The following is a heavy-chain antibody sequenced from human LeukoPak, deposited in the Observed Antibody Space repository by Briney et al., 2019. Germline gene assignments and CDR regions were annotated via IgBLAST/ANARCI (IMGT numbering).Heavy chain of an antibody. Sequence: PGRSLRLSGAASGFTFNNHAMHWVRQAPGKGLEWVAVISYEGSNKFYADSVKGRFTISRDNSKNTLYLQMNTLRPEDTAVYYCARDYRVGCTGGSCYPIDSWGQGTLVTISS. D-gene: IGHD2-15*01. CDR1: GFTFNNHA. CDR3: ARDYRVGCTGGSCYPIDS. CDR2: ISYEGSNK. V-gene: IGHV3-30*01. J-gene: IGHJ4*02.